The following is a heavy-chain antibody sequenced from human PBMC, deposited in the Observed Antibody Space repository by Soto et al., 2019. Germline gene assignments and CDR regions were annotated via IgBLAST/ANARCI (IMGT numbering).Heavy chain of an antibody. CDR2: ISAYNGNT. V-gene: IGHV1-18*01. CDR1: GYTFTSYG. Sequence: ASVKVSCKASGYTFTSYGISWVRQAPGQGLEWMGWISAYNGNTNYAQKLQGRVTMTTDTSTSTAYMELRSLRSDDTAVYYCARDGPSMVRAVDTQPYNWFDPWGQGTLVTVSS. CDR3: ARDGPSMVRAVDTQPYNWFDP. D-gene: IGHD3-10*01. J-gene: IGHJ5*02.